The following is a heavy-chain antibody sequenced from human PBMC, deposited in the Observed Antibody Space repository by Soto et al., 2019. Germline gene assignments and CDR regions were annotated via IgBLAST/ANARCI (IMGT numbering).Heavy chain of an antibody. CDR2: ISGSGGST. CDR1: GFTFSSYA. J-gene: IGHJ4*02. D-gene: IGHD3-9*01. Sequence: PGGSLRLSCAASGFTFSSYAMSWVRQAPGKGLEWVSAISGSGGSTYYADSVKGRFTISRDNSKNTLYLQMNSLRAEDTAVYYCAKQEGGDYDILTGYYPSFDYWGQGTLVTVSS. V-gene: IGHV3-23*01. CDR3: AKQEGGDYDILTGYYPSFDY.